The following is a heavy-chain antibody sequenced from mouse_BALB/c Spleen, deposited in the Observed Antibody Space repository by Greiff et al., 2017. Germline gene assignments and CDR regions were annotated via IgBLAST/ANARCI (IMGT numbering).Heavy chain of an antibody. V-gene: IGHV1S137*01. D-gene: IGHD1-1*01. CDR3: ARGGTVVVPFDY. CDR2: ISTYYGDA. CDR1: GYTFTDYA. Sequence: VKLVESGAELVRPGVSVKISCKGSGYTFTDYAMHWVKQSHAKSLEWIGVISTYYGDASYNQKFKGKATMTVDKSSSTAYMELARLTSEDSAIYYCARGGTVVVPFDYWGQGTTLTVSS. J-gene: IGHJ2*01.